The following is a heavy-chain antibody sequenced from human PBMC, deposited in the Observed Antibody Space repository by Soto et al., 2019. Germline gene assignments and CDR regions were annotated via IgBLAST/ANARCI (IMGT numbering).Heavy chain of an antibody. CDR1: GGTFSSYT. D-gene: IGHD2-21*02. CDR3: ARDAYCGGDCPNDAFDI. Sequence: QVQLVQSGAEVKKPGSSVKVSCKASGGTFSSYTISWVRQAPGQGLEWMGRIIPILGIANYAQKFQGRVTITADKSTSTAYMELSSVGSEDTAVYYCARDAYCGGDCPNDAFDIWGQGTMVTVSS. J-gene: IGHJ3*02. V-gene: IGHV1-69*08. CDR2: IIPILGIA.